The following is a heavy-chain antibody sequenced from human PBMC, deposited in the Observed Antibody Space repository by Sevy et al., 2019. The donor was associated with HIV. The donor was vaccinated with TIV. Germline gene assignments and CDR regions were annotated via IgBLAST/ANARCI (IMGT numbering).Heavy chain of an antibody. D-gene: IGHD5-18*01. V-gene: IGHV3-15*07. J-gene: IGHJ4*02. CDR2: IKSKTDGGTT. CDR1: GFTFSNAW. CDR3: TTDGGGYNYGYSFDY. Sequence: GGSLRLSCAASGFTFSNAWMNWVRQAPGKGLEWVGRIKSKTDGGTTDYAAPVKGSFTIPRDDSKNTLYLQMNSLKNEDKAVYYCTTDGGGYNYGYSFDYWGQGTLVTVSS.